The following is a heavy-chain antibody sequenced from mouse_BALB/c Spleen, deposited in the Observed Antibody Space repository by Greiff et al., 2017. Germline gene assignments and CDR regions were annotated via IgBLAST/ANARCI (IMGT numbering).Heavy chain of an antibody. CDR2: IWGDGST. J-gene: IGHJ3*01. CDR3: ARDIYYYGSSFPFAY. D-gene: IGHD1-1*01. CDR1: GFSLTGYG. V-gene: IGHV2-6-7*01. Sequence: QVQLKESGPGLVAPSQSLSITCTVSGFSLTGYGVNWVRQPPGKGLEWLGMIWGDGSTDYNSALKSRLSISKDNSKSQVFLKMNSLQTDDTARYYCARDIYYYGSSFPFAYWGQGTLVTVSA.